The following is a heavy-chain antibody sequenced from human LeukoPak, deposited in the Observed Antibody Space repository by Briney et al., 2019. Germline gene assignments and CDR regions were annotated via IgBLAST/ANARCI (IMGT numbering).Heavy chain of an antibody. CDR1: GFAFSSYS. V-gene: IGHV3-21*01. Sequence: TGGSLRLSCAASGFAFSSYSMNWVRQAPGKGLEWVSSISSSSYIYYADSVKGRFTISRDNAKNSLYLQMNSLRAEDTAVYYCARDPRYCSGGSCYSHAFDIWGQGTMVTVSS. CDR3: ARDPRYCSGGSCYSHAFDI. D-gene: IGHD2-15*01. J-gene: IGHJ3*02. CDR2: ISSSSYI.